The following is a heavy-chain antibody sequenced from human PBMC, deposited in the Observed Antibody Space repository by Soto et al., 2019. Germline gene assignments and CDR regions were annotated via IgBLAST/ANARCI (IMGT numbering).Heavy chain of an antibody. J-gene: IGHJ4*02. CDR3: ARHQRDDASRKIDC. D-gene: IGHD3-16*01. CDR1: GYTLTELS. V-gene: IGHV1-24*01. Sequence: ASVKVSCKVSGYTLTELSMHWVRQAPGKGLEWMGGFDPEDGETIYAQKFQGRVTMTEDTSTDTAYLQWSSLKASDTAMYYCARHQRDDASRKIDCWGQGTLVTVSS. CDR2: FDPEDGET.